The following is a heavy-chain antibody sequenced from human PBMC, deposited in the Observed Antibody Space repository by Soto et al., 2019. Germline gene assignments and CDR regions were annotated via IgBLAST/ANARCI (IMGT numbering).Heavy chain of an antibody. CDR1: GFTFSRHA. CDR2: ISYDGSEK. CDR3: AREVGGSSPPG. J-gene: IGHJ4*02. Sequence: QVQLVESGGGVVQPGRSLRLSCAASGFTFSRHAMHWVRQAPVKGVEWVAVISYDGSEKYYADSVKGRFTISRDSSKNTLYLQMDSLGPEDTAVYYCAREVGGSSPPGWGQGTLVTVFS. V-gene: IGHV3-30-3*01. D-gene: IGHD6-6*01.